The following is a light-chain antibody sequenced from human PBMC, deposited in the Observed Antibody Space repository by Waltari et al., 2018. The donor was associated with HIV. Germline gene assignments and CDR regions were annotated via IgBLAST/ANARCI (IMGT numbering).Light chain of an antibody. Sequence: DINMTQSPSYLSATVGDRVTITCRASQNIINYLNWYHQSPGKPPKLLIFHASALQDGVSSRFSGRGSGTEFTLSIAGLQPDDFGTYSCQQTFSPPRTFGPGT. V-gene: IGKV1-39*01. CDR3: QQTFSPPRT. CDR2: HAS. J-gene: IGKJ3*01. CDR1: QNIINY.